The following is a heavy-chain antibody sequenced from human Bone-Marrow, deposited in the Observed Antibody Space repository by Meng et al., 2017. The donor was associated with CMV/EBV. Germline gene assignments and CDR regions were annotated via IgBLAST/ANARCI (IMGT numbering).Heavy chain of an antibody. J-gene: IGHJ4*02. Sequence: GESLKISWAASGFTFDDYGMSWVRQAPGKGLEWVSGINWNGGSTGFADSVKGRFTISRDNAENSLYLQMNSLRAEDTAVYYCARDRSTSEDFDYRGQGTLVTVSS. CDR2: INWNGGST. D-gene: IGHD2-2*01. CDR1: GFTFDDYG. V-gene: IGHV3-20*04. CDR3: ARDRSTSEDFDY.